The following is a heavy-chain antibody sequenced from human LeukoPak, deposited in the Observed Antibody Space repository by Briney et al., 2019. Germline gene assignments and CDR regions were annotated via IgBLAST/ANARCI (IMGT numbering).Heavy chain of an antibody. J-gene: IGHJ4*02. CDR3: DYVKGRFTISRDNSKDTLYLQMNSLRVEDTAIYYCAKDRPNYYGTNGHYYTRNGDY. V-gene: IGHV3-23*01. Sequence: GGSLRLSCAASGFTFNNYAMSWVRQPPPKGLEWVSSISGSGDYTFYADPVKGRFTISRDNSNDTLYLQMHSLRVDAAATYYADYVKGRFTISRDNSKDTLYLQMNSLRVEDTAIYYCAKDRPNYYGTNGHYYTRNGDYWGQGTLVTVSS. D-gene: IGHD2/OR15-2a*01. CDR2: ISGSGDYT. CDR1: GFTFNNYA.